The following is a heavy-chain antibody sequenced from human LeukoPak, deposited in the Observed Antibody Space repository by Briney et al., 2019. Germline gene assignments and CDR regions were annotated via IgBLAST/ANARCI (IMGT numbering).Heavy chain of an antibody. D-gene: IGHD5-12*01. CDR3: AREIVATQGVADDAFDI. V-gene: IGHV3-7*01. J-gene: IGHJ3*02. CDR2: IKQDGSEK. Sequence: GGSLRLSCAASGFTFSSYWMSWVRQAPGKGLEWVANIKQDGSEKYYVDSVKGRFTISRDNAKNSLYLQMNSLRAEDTAVYYCAREIVATQGVADDAFDIWGQGTMVTVSS. CDR1: GFTFSSYW.